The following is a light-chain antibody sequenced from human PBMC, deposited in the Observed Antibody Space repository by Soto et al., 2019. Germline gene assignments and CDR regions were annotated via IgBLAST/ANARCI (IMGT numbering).Light chain of an antibody. V-gene: IGKV1-39*01. CDR2: AAS. CDR3: QQSYRTPLT. J-gene: IGKJ4*01. Sequence: DIQMTQSPSSLSASGGDRVTINGRASQRISRYLNWYQYIPGKAPRLLIYAASNLQSGVPSRFSGSGSGTDFTLTIRGLQREAFATYSCQQSYRTPLTFGGGTKVAIK. CDR1: QRISRY.